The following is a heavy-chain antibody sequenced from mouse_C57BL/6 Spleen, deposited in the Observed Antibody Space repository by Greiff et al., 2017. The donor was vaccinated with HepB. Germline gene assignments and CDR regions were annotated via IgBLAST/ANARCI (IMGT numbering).Heavy chain of an antibody. CDR1: GFNIKDDY. CDR2: IDPENGDT. CDR3: THYYGSSYGY. D-gene: IGHD1-1*01. J-gene: IGHJ2*01. Sequence: EVQLQQSGAELVRPGASVKLSCTASGFNIKDDYMHWVKQRPEQGLEWIGWIDPENGDTEYASKFQGKATITADTSSNTAYLQLSSLTSEDTAVYYCTHYYGSSYGYWGQGTTLTVSS. V-gene: IGHV14-4*01.